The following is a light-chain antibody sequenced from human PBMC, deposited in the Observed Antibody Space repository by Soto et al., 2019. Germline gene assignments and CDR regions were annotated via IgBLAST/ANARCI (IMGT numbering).Light chain of an antibody. Sequence: QSALTQPRSVSGSPGQSVTISCTGTSNDVGGYNYVSWYQQHPGKAPKLLISDVNKRPSGVPDRFSGSKSGNTASLIISGLQAEDEADYYCCSYAGSCTRVFGGGTKLTVL. CDR1: SNDVGGYNY. CDR2: DVN. J-gene: IGLJ3*02. CDR3: CSYAGSCTRV. V-gene: IGLV2-11*01.